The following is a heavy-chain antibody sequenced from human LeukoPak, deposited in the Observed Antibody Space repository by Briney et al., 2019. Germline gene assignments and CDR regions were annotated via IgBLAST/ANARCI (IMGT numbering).Heavy chain of an antibody. CDR1: GYSSIAYW. CDR2: IYPGDSRT. CDR3: ACRMFASNWFQP. V-gene: IGHV5-51*01. D-gene: IGHD3-10*02. Sequence: KVGDSLKIYCQGSGYSSIAYWIGWVRQMPGKGLEWMAVIYPGDSRTRYNPSFQGQVTISADKSINTAYLEWNSLKASDTALYYCACRMFASNWFQPWGQGTLVTVSS. J-gene: IGHJ5*02.